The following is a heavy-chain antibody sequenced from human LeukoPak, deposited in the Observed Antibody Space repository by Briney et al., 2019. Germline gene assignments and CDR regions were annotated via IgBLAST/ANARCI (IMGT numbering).Heavy chain of an antibody. Sequence: SETLSLTCAVYGGSFSGYYWSWIRQPPGKGLEWIGYIYYSGSTNYNPSLKSRVTISVDTSKNQFSLKLSSVTAADTAVYYCARGSYGSGSYYPTIDYWGQGTLVTVSS. D-gene: IGHD3-10*01. J-gene: IGHJ4*02. CDR1: GGSFSGYY. CDR2: IYYSGST. CDR3: ARGSYGSGSYYPTIDY. V-gene: IGHV4-59*01.